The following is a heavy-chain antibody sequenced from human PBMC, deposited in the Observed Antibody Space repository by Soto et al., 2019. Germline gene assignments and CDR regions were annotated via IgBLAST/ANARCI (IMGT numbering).Heavy chain of an antibody. Sequence: QVQLQESGPGLVKPSQTLSLTCTVSGGSISSGGYYWSWIRQHPRKGLEWIGYIYYSGSTYYDPSLKSRVTISVDTSKNQFSLKLSSVTAADTAVYYCARARSSSWYFDYWGQGTLVTVSS. CDR2: IYYSGST. J-gene: IGHJ4*02. D-gene: IGHD6-13*01. CDR1: GGSISSGGYY. V-gene: IGHV4-31*03. CDR3: ARARSSSWYFDY.